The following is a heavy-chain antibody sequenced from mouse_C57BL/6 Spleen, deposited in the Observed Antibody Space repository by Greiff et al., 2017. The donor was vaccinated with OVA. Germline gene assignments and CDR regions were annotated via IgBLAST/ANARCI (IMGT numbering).Heavy chain of an antibody. V-gene: IGHV1-26*01. CDR3: ARDGGSSYDWFAY. CDR1: GYTFTDYY. CDR2: INPNNGGT. J-gene: IGHJ3*01. Sequence: EVQLQQSGPELVKPGASVKISCKASGYTFTDYYMNWVKQSHGKSLEWIGDINPNNGGTSYNQKFKGKVTLTVDKSSSTAYMELRSLTSEDSAVYYCARDGGSSYDWFAYWGQGTLVTVSA. D-gene: IGHD1-1*01.